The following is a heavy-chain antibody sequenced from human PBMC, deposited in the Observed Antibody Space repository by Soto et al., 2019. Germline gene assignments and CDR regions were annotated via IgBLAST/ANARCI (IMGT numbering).Heavy chain of an antibody. V-gene: IGHV3-23*01. CDR1: GFTFSSYA. CDR2: ISGSGGST. CDR3: AKDTYYGSGSYGFNSGPDAFDI. D-gene: IGHD3-10*01. Sequence: GGSLRLSCAASGFTFSSYAMSWVRQAPGKGLEWVSAISGSGGSTYYADSVKGRFTIPRDNSKNTLYLQMNSLRAEDTAVYYCAKDTYYGSGSYGFNSGPDAFDIWGQGTMVTVSS. J-gene: IGHJ3*02.